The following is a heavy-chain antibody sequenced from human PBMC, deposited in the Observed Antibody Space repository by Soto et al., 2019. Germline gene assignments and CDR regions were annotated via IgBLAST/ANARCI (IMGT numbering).Heavy chain of an antibody. D-gene: IGHD1-1*01. CDR3: ARILSSLHDSYYYYYGMDV. J-gene: IGHJ6*02. CDR1: GGSISSYYW. CDR2: IFSNDEK. Sequence: ETLSLTCTVSGGSISSYYWSWIRQPPGKALEWLAHIFSNDEKSYSTSLKSRLTISKDTSKSQVVLTMTNMDPVDTATYYCARILSSLHDSYYYYYGMDVWGQGTTVTVSS. V-gene: IGHV2-26*01.